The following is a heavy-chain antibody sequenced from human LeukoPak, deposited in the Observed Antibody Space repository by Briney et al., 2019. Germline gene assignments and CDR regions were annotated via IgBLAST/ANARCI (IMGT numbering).Heavy chain of an antibody. Sequence: ASVKVSCKASGGTFSSYAISWVRQAPGQGLEWMGGIIPIFGTANYAQKFQGRVTITADESTSTAYMELSSLRSEDTAVYYCARNNYYDSRYFDYWGQGTLVTVSS. CDR1: GGTFSSYA. J-gene: IGHJ4*02. CDR2: IIPIFGTA. D-gene: IGHD3-22*01. CDR3: ARNNYYDSRYFDY. V-gene: IGHV1-69*13.